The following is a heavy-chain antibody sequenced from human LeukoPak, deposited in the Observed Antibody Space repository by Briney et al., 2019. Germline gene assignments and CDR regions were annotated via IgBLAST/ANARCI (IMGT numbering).Heavy chain of an antibody. Sequence: SETLSLTCAVYGGSFSGYSWSWIRQFPGKGLEWIGEVNHSGSTNYNPSLKSRVTISVDKSKNQFSLKLGSVTAADTAVYYCARDVTGSASDYWGQGTLVTVSS. J-gene: IGHJ4*02. CDR2: VNHSGST. V-gene: IGHV4-34*01. CDR1: GGSFSGYS. D-gene: IGHD1-1*01. CDR3: ARDVTGSASDY.